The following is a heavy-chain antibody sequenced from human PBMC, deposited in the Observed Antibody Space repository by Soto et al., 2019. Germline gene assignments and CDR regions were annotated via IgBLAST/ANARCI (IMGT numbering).Heavy chain of an antibody. CDR2: ISYDGSNK. D-gene: IGHD3-10*01. CDR3: ARGQSGESADY. Sequence: GGSLRLSCAASGFTFSSYAMHWVRQAPGKGLEWVAVISYDGSNKYYADSVKGRFTISRDNSKNTLYLQMNSLRAEDTAVYYCARGQSGESADYWGQGTLVTVSS. CDR1: GFTFSSYA. J-gene: IGHJ4*02. V-gene: IGHV3-30-3*01.